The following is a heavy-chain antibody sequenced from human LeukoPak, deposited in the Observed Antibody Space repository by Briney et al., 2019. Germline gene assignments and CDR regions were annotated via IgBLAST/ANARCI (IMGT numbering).Heavy chain of an antibody. CDR1: GFTFSSYW. Sequence: PGGSLRLSCAASGFTFSSYWMSWVRQAPGKGLEWVANIKQDGSEKYYVDSVKGRFTISRDNAKNSLYLQMNSLRAEDTAVYYCARDEYQLLGGSYYYYGMDVWGQGTTVTVSS. D-gene: IGHD2-2*01. CDR3: ARDEYQLLGGSYYYYGMDV. J-gene: IGHJ6*02. V-gene: IGHV3-7*01. CDR2: IKQDGSEK.